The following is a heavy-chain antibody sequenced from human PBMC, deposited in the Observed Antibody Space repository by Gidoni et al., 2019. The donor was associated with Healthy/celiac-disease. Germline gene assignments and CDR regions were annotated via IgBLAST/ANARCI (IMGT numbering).Heavy chain of an antibody. D-gene: IGHD3-16*01. Sequence: QVQLVESGGGVVQPGRSLRLSCAASGFTFSSYGMHWVRQAPGKGLEWVAVISYDGSNKYYADSVKGRFTISRDNSKNTLYLQMNSLRAEDTAVYYCAKDFRGGGLGNAFDIWGQGTMVTVSS. CDR2: ISYDGSNK. V-gene: IGHV3-30*18. CDR3: AKDFRGGGLGNAFDI. CDR1: GFTFSSYG. J-gene: IGHJ3*02.